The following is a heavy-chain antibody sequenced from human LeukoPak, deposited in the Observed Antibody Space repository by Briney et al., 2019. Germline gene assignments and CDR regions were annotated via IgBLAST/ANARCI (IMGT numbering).Heavy chain of an antibody. Sequence: GGSLRLSCAASGFTFSSYAMSWVRQAPGKGLEWVSAISGSGGSTYYADSVKGRFTISRDNSKNTLYLQMNSLRAEDTAVYYCAKVTYYYDSSGYYYFDYWGQGALVTVSS. CDR3: AKVTYYYDSSGYYYFDY. J-gene: IGHJ4*02. CDR2: ISGSGGST. V-gene: IGHV3-23*01. D-gene: IGHD3-22*01. CDR1: GFTFSSYA.